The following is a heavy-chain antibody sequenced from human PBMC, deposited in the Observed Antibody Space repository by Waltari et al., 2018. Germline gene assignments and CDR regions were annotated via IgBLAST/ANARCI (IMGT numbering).Heavy chain of an antibody. Sequence: QVQLQESGPGLVKPSQTLSLTCTVSGGSISSGDYYWSWIRQPPGSGLEWIGYIYYSGSTYYNPSLKSRVTRSVDTSKNQFSLKLSSVTAADTAVYYCARPGITGTTGFDPWGQGTLVTVSS. D-gene: IGHD1-7*01. CDR1: GGSISSGDYY. V-gene: IGHV4-30-4*08. J-gene: IGHJ5*02. CDR2: IYYSGST. CDR3: ARPGITGTTGFDP.